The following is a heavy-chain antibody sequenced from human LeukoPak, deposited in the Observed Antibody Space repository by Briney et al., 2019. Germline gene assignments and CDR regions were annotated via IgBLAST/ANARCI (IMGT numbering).Heavy chain of an antibody. J-gene: IGHJ3*02. CDR3: ARDVTGTNAFDI. Sequence: GALLLSPAASGFTVSSNYMSWVRQAPGKGLEWVSVIYSGGSTYYADSVKGRFTISRDNSKNTLYLQMNSLRAEDTAVYYCARDVTGTNAFDIWGQGTMVTVSS. D-gene: IGHD1-1*01. CDR1: GFTVSSNY. V-gene: IGHV3-66*01. CDR2: IYSGGST.